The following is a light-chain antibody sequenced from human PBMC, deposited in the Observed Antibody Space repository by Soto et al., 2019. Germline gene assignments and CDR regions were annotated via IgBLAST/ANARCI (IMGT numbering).Light chain of an antibody. CDR2: SAS. CDR3: QEYNGNSGLT. Sequence: DIPMTQSPSTLSASVGDRVTITCRASQNIRTWLAWYQQKPGKAPQLLIYSASGLESGVPSRFSGSGSGTEFTLTISSLQPDDFATYYCQEYNGNSGLTFGGGTKVESK. V-gene: IGKV1-5*03. J-gene: IGKJ4*01. CDR1: QNIRTW.